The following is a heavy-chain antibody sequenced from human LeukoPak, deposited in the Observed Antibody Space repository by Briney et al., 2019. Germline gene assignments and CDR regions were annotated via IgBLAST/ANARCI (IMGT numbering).Heavy chain of an antibody. V-gene: IGHV1-2*02. D-gene: IGHD6-6*01. J-gene: IGHJ5*02. CDR1: GYTFTGYY. CDR3: VRSYRSSSGVFYL. CDR2: VNANSGDT. Sequence: ASVRVSCKASGYTFTGYYIHWARQAPGQGLEWMGWVNANSGDTKYAQKFQGRVSMTRDTSISTAYMELSGLRSDDTAVYYCVRSYRSSSGVFYLWGQGTLVTVSS.